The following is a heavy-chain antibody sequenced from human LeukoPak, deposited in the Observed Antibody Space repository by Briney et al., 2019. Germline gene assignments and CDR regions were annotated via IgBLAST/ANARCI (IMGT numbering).Heavy chain of an antibody. V-gene: IGHV3-48*03. CDR3: ARNGVLSRYGMDV. Sequence: GGSLRLSCAASGFIFSTYEMNWVRQAPGRGLEWLSYITGSGGKTYYADSVKGRFTISRDNANKLLFLHMNSLRAEDTAVYYCARNGVLSRYGMDVWGQGTTVTISS. CDR2: ITGSGGKT. J-gene: IGHJ6*02. D-gene: IGHD2/OR15-2a*01. CDR1: GFIFSTYE.